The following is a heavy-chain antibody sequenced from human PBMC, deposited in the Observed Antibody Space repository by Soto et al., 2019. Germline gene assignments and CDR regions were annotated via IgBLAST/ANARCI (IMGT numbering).Heavy chain of an antibody. CDR1: GGSFRSYA. V-gene: IGHV1-69*11. CDR2: IIPILGTT. D-gene: IGHD3-9*01. J-gene: IGHJ5*02. Sequence: QVQLVQSGAEVKKPGSSVKVSCKSSGGSFRSYAVSWVRQAPGQGLEWMGAIIPILGTTDYAQKFQGRVTMTAADSTGTIYMNLTSLRFEDTAVYYCAGQFDDRETYNWLDPWGQGTLVTVSS. CDR3: AGQFDDRETYNWLDP.